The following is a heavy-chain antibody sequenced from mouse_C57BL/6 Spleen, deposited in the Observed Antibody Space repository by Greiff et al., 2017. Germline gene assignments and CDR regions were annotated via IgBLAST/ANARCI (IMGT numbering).Heavy chain of an antibody. Sequence: VQLVESGPELVKPGASVKISCKASGYAFSSSWMNWVKQRPGKGLEWIGRIYPGDGDTNYNGKFKGKATLTADKSSSTAYMQLSSLTSEDSAVYFCARSYGNYGWYFDVWGTGTTVTVSS. J-gene: IGHJ1*03. CDR3: ARSYGNYGWYFDV. V-gene: IGHV1-82*01. CDR1: GYAFSSSW. CDR2: IYPGDGDT. D-gene: IGHD2-1*01.